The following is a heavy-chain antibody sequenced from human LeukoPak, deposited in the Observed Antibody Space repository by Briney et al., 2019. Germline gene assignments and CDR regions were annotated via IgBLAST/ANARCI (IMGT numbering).Heavy chain of an antibody. D-gene: IGHD6-19*01. J-gene: IGHJ6*03. CDR1: GGSISNRNYY. Sequence: SETLSLTCTVSGGSISNRNYYWGWIRQPPGKGLEWIGNIYYTGSTNYNPSLKSRVTISVDTSKNQFSLKLSSVTAADTAVYYCASSQWLSYYYYYMDVWGKGTTVTVSS. V-gene: IGHV4-39*07. CDR3: ASSQWLSYYYYYMDV. CDR2: IYYTGST.